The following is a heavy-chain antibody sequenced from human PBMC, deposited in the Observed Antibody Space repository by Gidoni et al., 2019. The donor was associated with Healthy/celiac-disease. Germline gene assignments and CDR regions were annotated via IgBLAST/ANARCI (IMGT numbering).Heavy chain of an antibody. CDR2: IIPIFCTA. CDR1: GGTFSSYA. V-gene: IGHV1-69*01. J-gene: IGHJ3*02. D-gene: IGHD3-22*01. Sequence: QVKLVQSGAEVKKHGSSVKVSCQTSGGTFSSYAINWVRKAPGHGLDWMGGIIPIFCTATYAQKFQGRVTITADESTSTAYMELSSLRSEDTAVYYCARGYYYDSSGFFYAFDIWGQGTMVTVSS. CDR3: ARGYYYDSSGFFYAFDI.